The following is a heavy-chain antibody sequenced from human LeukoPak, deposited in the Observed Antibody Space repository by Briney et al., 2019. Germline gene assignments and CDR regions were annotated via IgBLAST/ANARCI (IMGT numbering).Heavy chain of an antibody. Sequence: GGSLRLSCAASGFSVSSDYMSWVRQAPGKGLEWVSVIYSGDRTYYADSVKGRFTISRDSSKNTLYLQMNNLRVEDTAVYYCERVSMSQYWGQGTLVTVSS. CDR2: IYSGDRT. D-gene: IGHD5/OR15-5a*01. J-gene: IGHJ4*02. V-gene: IGHV3-53*01. CDR1: GFSVSSDY. CDR3: ERVSMSQY.